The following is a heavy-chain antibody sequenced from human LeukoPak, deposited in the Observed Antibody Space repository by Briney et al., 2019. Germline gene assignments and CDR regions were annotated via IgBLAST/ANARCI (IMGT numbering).Heavy chain of an antibody. CDR2: ISASSGDYI. CDR3: AYTGFTPLAYFDY. V-gene: IGHV3-23*01. J-gene: IGHJ4*02. D-gene: IGHD1-1*01. CDR1: GFTLSSFA. Sequence: GGSLRLSCATSGFTLSSFAMAWVRQTPGKGLQWVAAISASSGDYIFYEDSVKGRFTISRDNSKSTVYLEMRDVRAEDTATYFCAYTGFTPLAYFDYWGQGALVTVSA.